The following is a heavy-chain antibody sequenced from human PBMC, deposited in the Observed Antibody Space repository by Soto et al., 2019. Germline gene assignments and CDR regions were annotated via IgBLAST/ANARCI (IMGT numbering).Heavy chain of an antibody. Sequence: QVQLVQSGAEVKKPGSSVKVSCKASGGTFSSYAISWVRQAPGQGLEWMGGILPIFGTANYAQKFQGRVTITADESTSTAYMDLSSLRSEDTAVYYCASPPTTGNSYYYGMDVWGQGTTVTVSS. CDR1: GGTFSSYA. D-gene: IGHD4-17*01. CDR2: ILPIFGTA. CDR3: ASPPTTGNSYYYGMDV. V-gene: IGHV1-69*12. J-gene: IGHJ6*02.